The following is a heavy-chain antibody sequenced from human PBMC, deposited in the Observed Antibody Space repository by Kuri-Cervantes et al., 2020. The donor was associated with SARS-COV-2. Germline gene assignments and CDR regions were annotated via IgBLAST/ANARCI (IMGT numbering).Heavy chain of an antibody. D-gene: IGHD3-3*01. CDR3: ARHVVSGWSGYFDY. Sequence: SETLSLTCTVSGGSISSTSYYWGWVRQPPGKGLEWIGSIYYSGSTYYNPSLKSRVTISVDTSKSQFSLKLSSVTAADTAVYYCARHVVSGWSGYFDYWGQGTLVTVSS. CDR2: IYYSGST. J-gene: IGHJ4*02. V-gene: IGHV4-39*01. CDR1: GGSISSTSYY.